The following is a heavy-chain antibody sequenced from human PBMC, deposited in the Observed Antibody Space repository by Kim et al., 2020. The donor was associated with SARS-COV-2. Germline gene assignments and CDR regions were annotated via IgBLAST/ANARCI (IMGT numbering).Heavy chain of an antibody. D-gene: IGHD3-10*01. Sequence: SETLSLTCTVSGGSISSGDYYWSWIRQPPGEGLEWIGYIYYSGSTYYNPSLKSRVTISVDTSKNQFSLKLSSVTAADTAVYYCTSIHYYGSGSYLNPVDYWGQGTLVTVSS. CDR3: TSIHYYGSGSYLNPVDY. J-gene: IGHJ4*02. CDR2: IYYSGST. V-gene: IGHV4-30-4*01. CDR1: GGSISSGDYY.